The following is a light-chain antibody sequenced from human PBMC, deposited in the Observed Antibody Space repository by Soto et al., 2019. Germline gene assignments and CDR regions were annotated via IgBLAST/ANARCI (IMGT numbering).Light chain of an antibody. Sequence: DIQMTQSPSSVSASVGDRVIITCRASQSISNYLNWYQQKPGKAPKLLIYAASTLQSGVPSRFSGSGSGTDFTLTISSLQPEDFATYYCQQSYSTPWTFGQGTKVEIK. CDR1: QSISNY. CDR3: QQSYSTPWT. V-gene: IGKV1-39*01. CDR2: AAS. J-gene: IGKJ1*01.